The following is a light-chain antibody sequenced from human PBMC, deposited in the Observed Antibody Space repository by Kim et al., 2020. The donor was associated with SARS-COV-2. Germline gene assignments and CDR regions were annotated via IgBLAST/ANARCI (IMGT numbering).Light chain of an antibody. CDR3: SSYTSSSTL. V-gene: IGLV2-14*03. J-gene: IGLJ2*01. Sequence: QSALTQPASVSGSPGQSITISCTRTNSDVGGYDYVSWYQQHPGKAPKLMIYDVSNRPSGVSNRFSGSKSGNTASLTISGLQAEDEADYYCSSYTSSSTLFGGGTQLTVL. CDR1: NSDVGGYDY. CDR2: DVS.